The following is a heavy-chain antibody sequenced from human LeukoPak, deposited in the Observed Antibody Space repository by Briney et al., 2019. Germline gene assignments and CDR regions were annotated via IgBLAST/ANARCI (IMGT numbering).Heavy chain of an antibody. CDR1: GGSISSYY. Sequence: SETLSLTCTVSGGSISSYYWSWIRQPPGKGLEWIGYTYYSGSTNYNPSLKSRVTISVDTSKNQFSLKLSSVTAADTAVYYCARVVVAGTKYYYYYYGMDVWGQGTTVTVSS. D-gene: IGHD6-19*01. V-gene: IGHV4-59*12. J-gene: IGHJ6*02. CDR3: ARVVVAGTKYYYYYYGMDV. CDR2: TYYSGST.